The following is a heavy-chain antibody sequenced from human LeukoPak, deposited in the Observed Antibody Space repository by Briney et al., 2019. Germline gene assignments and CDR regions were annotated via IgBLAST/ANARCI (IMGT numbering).Heavy chain of an antibody. CDR2: IYSGGST. J-gene: IGHJ4*02. V-gene: IGHV3-66*01. CDR3: ARVGLSGELLYPGVDY. Sequence: GGSMRLSCAASGFTVSSNYMSWVRQAPGKGLEWVSVIYSGGSTYYADSVKGRFTISRDNSKNTLYLQMNSLRAEDTAVYYCARVGLSGELLYPGVDYWGPGTLVTVSS. CDR1: GFTVSSNY. D-gene: IGHD3-10*02.